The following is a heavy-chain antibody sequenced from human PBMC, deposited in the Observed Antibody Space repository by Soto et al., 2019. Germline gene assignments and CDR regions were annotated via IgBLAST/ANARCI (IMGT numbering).Heavy chain of an antibody. CDR1: GGSISSGGYY. J-gene: IGHJ6*02. D-gene: IGHD5-18*01. CDR3: ARSARRKNQYSYGPHGMDV. CDR2: IYYSGST. Sequence: PSETLSLTCTVSGGSISSGGYYWSWIRQHPGKGLEWIGYIYYSGSTYYNPSLKSRVTISVDTSKNQFSLKLSSVTAADTAVYYCARSARRKNQYSYGPHGMDVWGQGTTVTVSS. V-gene: IGHV4-31*03.